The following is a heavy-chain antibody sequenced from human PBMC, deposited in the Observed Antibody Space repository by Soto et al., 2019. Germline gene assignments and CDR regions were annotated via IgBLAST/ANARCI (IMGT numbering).Heavy chain of an antibody. CDR1: GGTFSSYA. D-gene: IGHD3-16*01. CDR3: ARGNLDYYGMDV. Sequence: SVKVSCKASGGTFSSYAISWVRQAPGQGLEWMGGIIPIFGTANYAQKFQGRVTITADESTSTAYMELSSLRSEDTAVYYCARGNLDYYGMDVWCQGTTVTVSS. J-gene: IGHJ6*02. V-gene: IGHV1-69*13. CDR2: IIPIFGTA.